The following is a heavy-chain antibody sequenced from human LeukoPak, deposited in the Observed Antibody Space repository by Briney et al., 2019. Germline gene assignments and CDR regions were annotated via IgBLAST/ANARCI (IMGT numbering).Heavy chain of an antibody. J-gene: IGHJ4*02. CDR2: ISWNSGSI. D-gene: IGHD3-22*01. CDR3: AKAYYYDSSGPFDY. Sequence: GRSLRLSCAASGFTFDDYAMHWVRQAPGKGLEWVSGISWNSGSIGYADSVKGRFTISRDNAKNSLYLQMNSLRAEDTALYYCAKAYYYDSSGPFDYWGQGTLVTVSS. V-gene: IGHV3-9*01. CDR1: GFTFDDYA.